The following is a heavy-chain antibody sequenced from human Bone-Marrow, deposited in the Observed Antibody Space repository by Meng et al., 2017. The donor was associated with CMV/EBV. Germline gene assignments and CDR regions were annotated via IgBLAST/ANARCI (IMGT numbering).Heavy chain of an antibody. V-gene: IGHV3-9*01. J-gene: IGHJ4*02. CDR1: GFSFDDYA. CDR3: AKGLPATTTGLFDD. CDR2: VSWDSGDI. Sequence: GGSLRLSCAASGFSFDDYAMHWVRQTPRKGLEWVSSVSWDSGDIAYADSVKGRFTISRDNAKNSLYLQMGSLRPEDTALYYCAKGLPATTTGLFDDWGQGTLVTVSS. D-gene: IGHD1-26*01.